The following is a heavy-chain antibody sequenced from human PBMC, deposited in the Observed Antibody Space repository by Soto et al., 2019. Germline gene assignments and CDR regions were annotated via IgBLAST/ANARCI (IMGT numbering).Heavy chain of an antibody. J-gene: IGHJ5*02. CDR1: GGTFSSYA. CDR2: IIPIFGTA. D-gene: IGHD2-2*01. CDR3: ASKVCSTSCSTPWWFDP. V-gene: IGHV1-69*05. Sequence: SVKVSCNASGGTFSSYAISWVRQAPGQGLEWMGGIIPIFGTANYAQKFQGRVTITTDESTSTAYMELSSLRSEDTAVYYCASKVCSTSCSTPWWFDPWGQGTLVTVSS.